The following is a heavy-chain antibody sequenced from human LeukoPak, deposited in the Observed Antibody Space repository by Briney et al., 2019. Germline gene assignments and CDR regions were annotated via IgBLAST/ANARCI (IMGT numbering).Heavy chain of an antibody. CDR1: GGSISSGSYY. CDR3: ARDVTPYVWGSYRYTWGFDP. D-gene: IGHD3-16*02. CDR2: IYTSGST. J-gene: IGHJ5*02. Sequence: PSETLSLTCTVSGGSISSGSYYWSWIQQPAGKGLEWIGRIYTSGSTNYNPSLKSRVTISVDTSKNQFSLKLSSVTAADTAVYYCARDVTPYVWGSYRYTWGFDPWGQGTLVTVSS. V-gene: IGHV4-61*02.